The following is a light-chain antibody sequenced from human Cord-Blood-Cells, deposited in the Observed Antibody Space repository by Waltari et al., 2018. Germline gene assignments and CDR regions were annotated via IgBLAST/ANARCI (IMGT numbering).Light chain of an antibody. Sequence: DIQMTQSPSSLSASVGDRVTITCRASQSISSYLHWSQQKPGKSPKLLIYAASSLQSGVPSRFSGSGSGTDFTLTISSLQPEDFATYYCQQSYSTPWTFGQGTKVEIK. CDR2: AAS. CDR3: QQSYSTPWT. J-gene: IGKJ1*01. CDR1: QSISSY. V-gene: IGKV1-39*01.